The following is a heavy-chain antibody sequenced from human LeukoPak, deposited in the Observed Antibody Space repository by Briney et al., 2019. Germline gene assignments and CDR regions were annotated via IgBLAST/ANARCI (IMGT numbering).Heavy chain of an antibody. CDR1: GFTFGSYS. J-gene: IGHJ4*02. CDR3: ARRGGRRYYDILTGYSQRGEFDY. V-gene: IGHV3-21*01. CDR2: ISSSSSYI. Sequence: GGSLRLSCAASGFTFGSYSMNWVRQAPGKGLEWVSSISSSSSYIYYADSVKGRFTISRDNAKNSLYLQMNSLRAEDTAVYYCARRGGRRYYDILTGYSQRGEFDYWGQGTLVTVSS. D-gene: IGHD3-9*01.